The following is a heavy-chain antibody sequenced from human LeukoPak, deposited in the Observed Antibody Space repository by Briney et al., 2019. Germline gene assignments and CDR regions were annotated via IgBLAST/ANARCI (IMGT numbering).Heavy chain of an antibody. Sequence: KTSQTLSLTRTVSSGSVGSGSYYWSWIRQPPGKGLEWIGSMYYSGSTNYYPSLKSRVNISVDTSKNQFSLRLSSVTAADTAMYYCAREGGSRDSGYLRPYNFDDWGQGTLVTVSS. CDR1: SGSVGSGSYY. CDR2: MYYSGST. V-gene: IGHV4-61*01. J-gene: IGHJ4*02. D-gene: IGHD3-22*01. CDR3: AREGGSRDSGYLRPYNFDD.